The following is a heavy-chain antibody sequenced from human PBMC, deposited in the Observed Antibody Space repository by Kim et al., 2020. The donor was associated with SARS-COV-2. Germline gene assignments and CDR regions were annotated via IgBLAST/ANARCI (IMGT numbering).Heavy chain of an antibody. D-gene: IGHD3-10*01. J-gene: IGHJ4*02. CDR2: ISGSGGST. CDR3: AKSPYYGSGSYYNVWSYFDY. V-gene: IGHV3-23*01. CDR1: GFTFSSYA. Sequence: GGSLRLSCAASGFTFSSYAMSWVRQAPGKGLEWVSAISGSGGSTYYADSVKGRFTISRDNSKNTLYLQMNSLRAEDTAVYYCAKSPYYGSGSYYNVWSYFDYWGQGTLVTVSS.